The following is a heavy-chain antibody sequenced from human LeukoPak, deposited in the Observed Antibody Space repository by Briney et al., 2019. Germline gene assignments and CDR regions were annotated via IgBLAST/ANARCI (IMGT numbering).Heavy chain of an antibody. CDR2: MYYSGST. D-gene: IGHD1-7*01. J-gene: IGHJ6*02. CDR1: GGSISSDGYY. V-gene: IGHV4-31*03. CDR3: TRATYNWNSHYFYGMDV. Sequence: SETLSLTCTVSGGSISSDGYYWSWIRQHPGKGLEWIGYMYYSGSTHYNPSLKSRLTMPVDTSKNQFSLKLSSLTAADTAVYYCTRATYNWNSHYFYGMDVWGQGTTVTVSS.